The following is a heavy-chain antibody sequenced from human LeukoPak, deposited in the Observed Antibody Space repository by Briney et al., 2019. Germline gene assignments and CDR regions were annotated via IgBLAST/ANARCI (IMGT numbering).Heavy chain of an antibody. CDR3: ASEYGGYRPWASSDC. J-gene: IGHJ4*02. D-gene: IGHD5-12*01. CDR1: GGTFSSYA. Sequence: ASVKVSCKASGGTFSSYAISWVRQAPGQGLEWMGRIIPILGIANYAQKFQGRVTITADKSTSTAYMELSSLRSEDTAVYYCASEYGGYRPWASSDCWGQGTLVTVSS. V-gene: IGHV1-69*04. CDR2: IIPILGIA.